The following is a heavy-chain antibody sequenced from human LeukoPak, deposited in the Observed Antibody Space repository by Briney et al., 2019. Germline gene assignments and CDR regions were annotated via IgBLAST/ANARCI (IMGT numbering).Heavy chain of an antibody. D-gene: IGHD3-9*01. Sequence: GGSLRLCCAASGFTFSSYAMHWVRQAPGKGLEWVAVISYDGSNKYYADSVKGRFTISRDNSKNTLYLQMNSLRAEDTAVYYCARPPRYFDWLGYFDYWGQGTLVTVSS. CDR2: ISYDGSNK. J-gene: IGHJ4*02. CDR1: GFTFSSYA. CDR3: ARPPRYFDWLGYFDY. V-gene: IGHV3-30*04.